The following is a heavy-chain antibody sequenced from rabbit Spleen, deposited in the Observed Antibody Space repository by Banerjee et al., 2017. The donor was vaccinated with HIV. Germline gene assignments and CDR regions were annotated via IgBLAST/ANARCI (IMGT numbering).Heavy chain of an antibody. CDR3: ARDTGTSFSTYGMDL. Sequence: QSLEESGGDLVKPGASLTLTCKASGIDFSTNYYMCWVRQAPGKRPEWIACIYTSSGITWYATWAKGRFTISETSSTTVTLQMTSLTDADTATYFCARDTGTSFSTYGMDLWGPGTLVTVS. CDR1: GIDFSTNYY. CDR2: IYTSSGIT. V-gene: IGHV1S40*01. J-gene: IGHJ6*01. D-gene: IGHD8-1*01.